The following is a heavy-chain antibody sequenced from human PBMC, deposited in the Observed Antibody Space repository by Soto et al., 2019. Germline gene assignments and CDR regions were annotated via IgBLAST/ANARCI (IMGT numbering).Heavy chain of an antibody. D-gene: IGHD2-2*01. CDR2: IILIFGTA. Sequence: QVQLVQSGAEVKKPGSSVKVSCKASGGTFSSYAISWVRQAPGQGLEWMGGIILIFGTANYAQKFQVRVTITADESTSTAYMELSSLRSDDTAVYYCARHVPAAGYYYGMDVWGQGTTVTVSS. V-gene: IGHV1-69*12. CDR1: GGTFSSYA. CDR3: ARHVPAAGYYYGMDV. J-gene: IGHJ6*02.